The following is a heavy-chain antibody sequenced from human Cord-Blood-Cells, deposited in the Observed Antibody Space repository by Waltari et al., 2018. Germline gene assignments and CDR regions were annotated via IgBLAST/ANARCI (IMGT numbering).Heavy chain of an antibody. V-gene: IGHV3-49*04. Sequence: EVQLVESGGGLVQPGRSLRLSCTASGFTFGDYAMSWVRKAPGKGLEWVGFIRSKAYGGTTEYAASVKGRFTISRDDSKSIAYLQMNSLKTEDTAVYYCTSTRITMIVGDAFDIWGQGTMVTVSS. J-gene: IGHJ3*02. CDR1: GFTFGDYA. D-gene: IGHD3-22*01. CDR2: IRSKAYGGTT. CDR3: TSTRITMIVGDAFDI.